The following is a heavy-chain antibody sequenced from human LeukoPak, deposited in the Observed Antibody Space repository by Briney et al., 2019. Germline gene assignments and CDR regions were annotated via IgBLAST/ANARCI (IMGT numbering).Heavy chain of an antibody. D-gene: IGHD6-6*01. J-gene: IGHJ6*02. CDR1: GGSLSSGGYS. CDR2: IYHSGST. Sequence: PSETLSLTCAVSGGSLSSGGYSWSWIRQPPGKGLEWIGYIYHSGSTYYNPSLKSRVTISVDRSKNQFSLKLSSVTAADTAVYYCARRGRVAARGRDYYYYGMDVWGQGTTVTVSS. CDR3: ARRGRVAARGRDYYYYGMDV. V-gene: IGHV4-30-2*01.